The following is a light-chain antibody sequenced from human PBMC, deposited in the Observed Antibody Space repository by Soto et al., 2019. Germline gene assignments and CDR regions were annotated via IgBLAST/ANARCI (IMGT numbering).Light chain of an antibody. J-gene: IGKJ4*01. Sequence: EIVMTQSPATLSVSPGERATLSCRASQSVTTNLAWYQQKPGQAPRLLIYGASTRAPVVPARFSGSGSGTEFTLTISSLQSEDFAVYFCHKYNNWPVTFGGGTKVEIK. CDR1: QSVTTN. CDR3: HKYNNWPVT. V-gene: IGKV3-15*01. CDR2: GAS.